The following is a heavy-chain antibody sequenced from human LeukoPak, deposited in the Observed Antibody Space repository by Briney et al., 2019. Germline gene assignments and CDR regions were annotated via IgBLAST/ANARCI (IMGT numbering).Heavy chain of an antibody. D-gene: IGHD2-21*02. J-gene: IGHJ4*02. CDR1: GLTFSAYS. CDR3: ARDLSAPVALTAIPQDY. Sequence: GGSLRLSCAASGLTFSAYSMNWVRQAPGKGLEWVSYISSSSTIYYADSVKGRFTISRDNAKNSLYLQMNSLRAEDTAVYYCARDLSAPVALTAIPQDYWGQGTLVTVSS. V-gene: IGHV3-48*04. CDR2: ISSSSTI.